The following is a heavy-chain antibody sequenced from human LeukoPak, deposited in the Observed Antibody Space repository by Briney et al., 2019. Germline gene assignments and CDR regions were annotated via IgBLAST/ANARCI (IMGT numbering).Heavy chain of an antibody. CDR2: IRYDGSNK. J-gene: IGHJ4*02. CDR1: GFTFSSYS. CDR3: AKDPRSWGSGVVD. V-gene: IGHV3-30*02. D-gene: IGHD3-3*01. Sequence: PGGSLRLSCAASGFTFSSYSMNWVRQAPGKGLDWVAFIRYDGSNKYYADSVKGRFTISRDNSKNTLYLQMNSLRAEDTAVYFCAKDPRSWGSGVVDWGQGALVTVSS.